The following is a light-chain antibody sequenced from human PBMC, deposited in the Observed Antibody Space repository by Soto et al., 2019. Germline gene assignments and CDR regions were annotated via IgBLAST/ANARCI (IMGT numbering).Light chain of an antibody. V-gene: IGKV3-20*01. CDR2: STS. J-gene: IGKJ3*01. CDR1: QSVRSSY. Sequence: EIVLTQSPGTLSSSPGERATLSCRASQSVRSSYVDWLQQKPGQAPRVIIYSTSNRATGIPEGCTGGGSGTDFTLPISRLEPEDFAVYFCQLYGPLQMFTFGPGTKVDL. CDR3: QLYGPLQMFT.